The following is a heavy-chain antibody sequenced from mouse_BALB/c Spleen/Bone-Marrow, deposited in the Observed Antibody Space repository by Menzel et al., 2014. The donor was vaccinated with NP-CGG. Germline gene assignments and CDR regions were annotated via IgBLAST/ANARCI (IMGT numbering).Heavy chain of an antibody. CDR3: ARSRDGYFDV. V-gene: IGHV1S41*01. Sequence: DLVKPGASVKLSCKASGYTFTSYWINWIKQRPGQGLEWIGRIAPGSGSTYYNGMFKGKATLTVDTSSSTAYIQLSSLSSEGSAVYFCARSRDGYFDVWGAGTTVAVSS. CDR1: GYTFTSYW. J-gene: IGHJ1*01. CDR2: IAPGSGST.